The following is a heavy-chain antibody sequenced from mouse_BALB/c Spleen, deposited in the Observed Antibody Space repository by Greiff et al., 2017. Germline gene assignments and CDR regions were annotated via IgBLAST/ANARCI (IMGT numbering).Heavy chain of an antibody. J-gene: IGHJ4*01. D-gene: IGHD2-14*01. CDR1: GYAFTNYL. Sequence: VQLQESGAELVRPGTSVKVSCKASGYAFTNYLIEWVKQRPGQGLEWIGVINPGSGGTNYNEKFKGKATLTADKSSSTAYMQLSSLTSDDSAVYFCARGGGYAMDYWGQGTSVTVSS. CDR2: INPGSGGT. V-gene: IGHV1-54*03. CDR3: ARGGGYAMDY.